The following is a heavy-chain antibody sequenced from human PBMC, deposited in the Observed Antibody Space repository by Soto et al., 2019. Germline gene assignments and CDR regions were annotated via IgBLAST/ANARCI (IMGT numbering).Heavy chain of an antibody. CDR1: GFTFSNYG. V-gene: IGHV3-48*01. D-gene: IGHD3-10*01. CDR3: ARGGAGSSGSYYGSGALDY. J-gene: IGHJ4*02. Sequence: EVQLVESGGGLVQPGGSLRLSCVASGFTFSNYGMNWVRQAPGKGLEWISYISTTSTTIYQLGSVRGRFSISRDNAKNSLYLQMNGLRAEDTAVYYCARGGAGSSGSYYGSGALDYWGQGTLVTVSS. CDR2: ISTTSTTI.